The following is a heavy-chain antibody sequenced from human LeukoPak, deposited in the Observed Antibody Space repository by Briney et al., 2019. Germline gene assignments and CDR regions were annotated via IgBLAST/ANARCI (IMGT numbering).Heavy chain of an antibody. CDR1: GGSFSGYY. J-gene: IGHJ1*01. CDR3: ARAGIAAAGTIRGVKYFQH. CDR2: INHSGGT. V-gene: IGHV4-34*01. D-gene: IGHD6-13*01. Sequence: SETLSLTCAVYGGSFSGYYWSWIRQPPGKGLEWIGEINHSGGTNYNPSLKSRVTISVDTSKNPFSLKLCSVTAADTAVYYCARAGIAAAGTIRGVKYFQHWGQGTLVTVSS.